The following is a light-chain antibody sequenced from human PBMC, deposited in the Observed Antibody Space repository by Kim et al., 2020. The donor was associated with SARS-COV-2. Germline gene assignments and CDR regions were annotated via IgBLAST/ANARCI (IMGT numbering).Light chain of an antibody. CDR3: QSADSSGTVV. Sequence: VSPGQTAKITCSGDALPKEYGYWYQQKPGQAPVVVIYKDSERPSGIPGRFSGSSSGKTVTFTISGVQAEDEADYYCQSADSSGTVVFGGGTQLTVL. CDR1: ALPKEY. CDR2: KDS. J-gene: IGLJ2*01. V-gene: IGLV3-25*03.